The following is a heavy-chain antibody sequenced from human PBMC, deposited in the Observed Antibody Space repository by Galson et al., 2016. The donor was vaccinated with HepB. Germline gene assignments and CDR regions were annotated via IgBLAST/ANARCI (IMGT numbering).Heavy chain of an antibody. J-gene: IGHJ4*02. D-gene: IGHD6-19*01. CDR3: VSPGIAVTGGKLVDY. V-gene: IGHV3-33*01. Sequence: SLRLSCAASRFTFSSYDMHWVRQAPGKGLEWVAVIWYDGSNKYYVDSVKGRFTISRDNSKNTLYLQMSSLRAEDTAVYYCVSPGIAVTGGKLVDYWGQGTLVTVSS. CDR2: IWYDGSNK. CDR1: RFTFSSYD.